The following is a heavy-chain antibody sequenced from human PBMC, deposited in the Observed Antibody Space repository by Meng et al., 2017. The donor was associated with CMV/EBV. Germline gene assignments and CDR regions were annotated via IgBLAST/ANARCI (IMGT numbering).Heavy chain of an antibody. CDR2: IYYSGST. CDR3: AGGWYSNWFDP. CDR1: GGSISSYY. D-gene: IGHD6-19*01. V-gene: IGHV4-59*01. J-gene: IGHJ5*02. Sequence: ESLKISCTVSGGSISSYYWSWIRQPPGKGLEWIGYIYYSGSTNYNPSLKSRVTISVDTSKNQFSLKLSSVTAADTAVYYCAGGWYSNWFDPWGQGTLVTVSS.